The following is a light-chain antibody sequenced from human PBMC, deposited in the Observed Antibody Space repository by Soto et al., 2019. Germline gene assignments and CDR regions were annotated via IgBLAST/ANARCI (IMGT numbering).Light chain of an antibody. CDR1: SSNIGSNY. CDR3: GTWDSSMSAVV. CDR2: DNN. Sequence: QSVLTQPASVSAAPGQKITISCSGSSSNIGSNYVSWYQQLPGTTPKLLIYDNNKRPSEILDRFSGSTSGASATLGTTGLQTGDEADYYCGTWDSSMSAVVFGGGTKLTVL. J-gene: IGLJ2*01. V-gene: IGLV1-51*01.